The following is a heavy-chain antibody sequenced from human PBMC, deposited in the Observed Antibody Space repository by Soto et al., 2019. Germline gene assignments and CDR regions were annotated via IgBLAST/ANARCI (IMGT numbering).Heavy chain of an antibody. CDR3: AEDPGSSWPYDFDY. V-gene: IGHV4-31*03. Sequence: QVQLQESGPGLVKPSQTLSLTCTVSGGSISNGGYYWSWIRQHPGKGLEWIGYIYYSGSTYYNPSLNRRVTISLDPAKNQVPLKLRPVTAAHTAVYDCAEDPGSSWPYDFDYWGQGTLVTVSS. CDR2: IYYSGST. D-gene: IGHD6-13*01. CDR1: GGSISNGGYY. J-gene: IGHJ4*02.